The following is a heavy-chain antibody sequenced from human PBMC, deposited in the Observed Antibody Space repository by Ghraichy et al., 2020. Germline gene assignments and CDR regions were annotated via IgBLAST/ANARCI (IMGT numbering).Heavy chain of an antibody. CDR2: INPNSGGT. D-gene: IGHD1-1*01. CDR3: ARDGTDGWGFLRYYYYYYMDV. Sequence: ASVKVSCKASGYTFTGYYMHWVRQAPGQGLEWMGWINPNSGGTNYAQKFQGRVTMTRDTSISTAYMELSRLRSDDTAVYYCARDGTDGWGFLRYYYYYYMDVWGKGTTVTVSS. J-gene: IGHJ6*03. CDR1: GYTFTGYY. V-gene: IGHV1-2*02.